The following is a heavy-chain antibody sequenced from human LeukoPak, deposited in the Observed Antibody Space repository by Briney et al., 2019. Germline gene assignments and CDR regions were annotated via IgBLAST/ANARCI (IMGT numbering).Heavy chain of an antibody. J-gene: IGHJ4*02. CDR1: GGTFSSYA. CDR2: IIPIFGTA. CDR3: AIGGHYSDSSGYFDY. V-gene: IGHV1-69*01. Sequence: ASVKVSCKASGGTFSSYAICWVRQAPGQGLEWMGGIIPIFGTANYAQKFQGRVTITADESTSTAYMELSSLRSEDTAVYYCAIGGHYSDSSGYFDYWGQGTLVTSPQ. D-gene: IGHD3-22*01.